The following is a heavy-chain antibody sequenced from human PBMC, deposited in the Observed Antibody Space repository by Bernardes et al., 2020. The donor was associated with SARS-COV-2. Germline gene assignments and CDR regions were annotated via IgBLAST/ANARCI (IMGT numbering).Heavy chain of an antibody. CDR3: ARESEGFDI. CDR2: IFHNGGDEGEK. J-gene: IGHJ3*02. CDR1: GFTFSNFI. V-gene: IGHV3-30*03. Sequence: GGSLRLSCAASGFTFSNFIMHWVRQAPGKGLEWVAIIFHNGGDEGEKHYVDSVKGRFTISRDNSKNTLYLQMNTLTTEDTAVYYCARESEGFDIWGQGTMVTVSS.